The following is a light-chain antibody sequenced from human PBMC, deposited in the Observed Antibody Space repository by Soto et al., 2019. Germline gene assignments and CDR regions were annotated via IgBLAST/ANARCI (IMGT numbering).Light chain of an antibody. CDR2: QVS. J-gene: IGKJ1*01. CDR1: QSLIHSDGNTY. Sequence: DVVMTQSPLSLPVTLGQPASISCRSSQSLIHSDGNTYLNWFQQRPGQSPRRLIYQVSDRDSGVPDRFSGSGSGTDFTLKISSVETEDVGVYYCMQYTHWPWTFGRGTEVEIK. V-gene: IGKV2-30*02. CDR3: MQYTHWPWT.